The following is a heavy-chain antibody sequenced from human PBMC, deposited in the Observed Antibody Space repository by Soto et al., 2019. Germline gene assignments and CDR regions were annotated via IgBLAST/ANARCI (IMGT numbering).Heavy chain of an antibody. V-gene: IGHV1-69*13. D-gene: IGHD2-21*02. CDR3: ARDPPPLAYCGGDCPDAFDI. J-gene: IGHJ3*02. Sequence: SVKVSCKASGGTFSSYAISWVRQAPGQGLEWMGGIIPIFGTANYAQKFQGRVTITADESTSTAYMELSSLRSEDTAVYYCARDPPPLAYCGGDCPDAFDIWGQGTMVTVS. CDR2: IIPIFGTA. CDR1: GGTFSSYA.